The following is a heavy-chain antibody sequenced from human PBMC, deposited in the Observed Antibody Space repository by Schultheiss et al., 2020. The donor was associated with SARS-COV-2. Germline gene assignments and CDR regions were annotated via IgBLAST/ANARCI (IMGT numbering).Heavy chain of an antibody. CDR1: GFTFSSYD. CDR3: AKGRGYCSSTSCYTWFDP. J-gene: IGHJ5*02. V-gene: IGHV3-13*01. CDR2: IGTAGDT. Sequence: GGSLRLSCAASGFTFSSYDMHWVRQATGKGLEWVSAIGTAGDTYYPGSVKGRFTISRENAKNSLYLQMNSLRAEDTAVYYCAKGRGYCSSTSCYTWFDPWGQGTLVTVSS. D-gene: IGHD2-2*02.